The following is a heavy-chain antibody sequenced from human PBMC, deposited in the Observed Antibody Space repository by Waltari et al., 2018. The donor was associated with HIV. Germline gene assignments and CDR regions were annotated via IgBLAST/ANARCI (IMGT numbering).Heavy chain of an antibody. J-gene: IGHJ4*02. V-gene: IGHV3-48*04. CDR1: GFTFNTSG. CDR2: ISTSSRPI. D-gene: IGHD3-22*01. Sequence: DVQLEESGGGLVQPGGSLRLSCAASGFTFNTSGFNWVRQAPGKGLEWVSYISTSSRPIYYADSVKGRFTISRDDAKNSLYLEMNSLRADDTAVYYCARESYYYDSSGYPLAYWGQGILVTISS. CDR3: ARESYYYDSSGYPLAY.